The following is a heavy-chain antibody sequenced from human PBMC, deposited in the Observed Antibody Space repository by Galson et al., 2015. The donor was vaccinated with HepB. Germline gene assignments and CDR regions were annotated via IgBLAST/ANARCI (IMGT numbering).Heavy chain of an antibody. J-gene: IGHJ6*02. Sequence: SVKVSCKASGYTFTSYYMHWVRQAPGQGLEWMGIINPSGGSTSYAQKFRGRVTMTRDTSTSTVYMELSSLRSEDTAVYYCASCIAIFGVVTCMDVWGQGTTVTVSS. CDR3: ASCIAIFGVVTCMDV. CDR1: GYTFTSYY. V-gene: IGHV1-46*01. CDR2: INPSGGST. D-gene: IGHD3-3*01.